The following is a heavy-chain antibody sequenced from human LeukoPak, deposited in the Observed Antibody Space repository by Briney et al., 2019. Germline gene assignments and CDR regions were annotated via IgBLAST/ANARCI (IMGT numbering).Heavy chain of an antibody. D-gene: IGHD2-2*01. CDR2: INHSGST. Sequence: SETLSLTCAVYGGSFSGYYWSWIRQPPGKGLEWIGEINHSGSTNYNPSLKSRVTIPVDTSKNQFSLKLSSVTAADTAVYYCARASPSRYCSSTSCYGYSYGSHGSPLDYWGQGTLVTVSS. V-gene: IGHV4-34*01. CDR3: ARASPSRYCSSTSCYGYSYGSHGSPLDY. J-gene: IGHJ4*02. CDR1: GGSFSGYY.